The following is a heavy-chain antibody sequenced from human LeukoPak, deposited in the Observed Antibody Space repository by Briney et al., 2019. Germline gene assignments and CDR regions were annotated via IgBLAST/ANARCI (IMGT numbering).Heavy chain of an antibody. V-gene: IGHV1-69*05. J-gene: IGHJ4*02. CDR1: GGTFTSYA. CDR2: IIPIFGTA. CDR3: ARTYYYDSSGYYY. Sequence: SVKVSCKASGGTFTSYAISWVRQAPGQGLEWMGRIIPIFGTANYAQKFQGRVTITTDESTSTAYMELSSLRSEDTAVYYCARTYYYDSSGYYYWGQGTLVTVSS. D-gene: IGHD3-22*01.